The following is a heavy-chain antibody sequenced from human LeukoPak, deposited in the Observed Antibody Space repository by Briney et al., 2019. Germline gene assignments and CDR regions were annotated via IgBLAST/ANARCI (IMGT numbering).Heavy chain of an antibody. CDR1: GYTFTGYY. J-gene: IGHJ4*02. CDR3: ARDADYDYVWGSYTN. Sequence: ASVKVSCKTSGYTFTGYYMHWVRQAPGQGLEWMGWINPNSGGTNYAQKFQGRVTMTRDTSISTAYMELSRLRSDDTAVYYCARDADYDYVWGSYTNWGQGTLVTVSS. V-gene: IGHV1-2*02. D-gene: IGHD3-16*01. CDR2: INPNSGGT.